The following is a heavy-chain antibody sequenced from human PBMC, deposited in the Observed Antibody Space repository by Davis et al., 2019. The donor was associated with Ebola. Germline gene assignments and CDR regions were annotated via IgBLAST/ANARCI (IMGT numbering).Heavy chain of an antibody. J-gene: IGHJ5*02. Sequence: ASVKVSCKASGYTFTSYGISWVRQAPGQGLEWMGWISAYNSNTNYAQKLQGRVTMTTDTSTSTAYMELRSLRSDDTAVYYCAREATMVRGGGWFDPWGQGTLVTVSS. CDR3: AREATMVRGGGWFDP. D-gene: IGHD3-10*01. CDR1: GYTFTSYG. CDR2: ISAYNSNT. V-gene: IGHV1-18*01.